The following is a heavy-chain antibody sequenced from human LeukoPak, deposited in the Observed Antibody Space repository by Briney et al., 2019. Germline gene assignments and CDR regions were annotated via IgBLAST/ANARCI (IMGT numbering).Heavy chain of an antibody. CDR2: VYHSGTT. D-gene: IGHD4-17*01. J-gene: IGHJ4*02. Sequence: PSETLSLTCAVSGGSITSSQHWWSWARQPPGKGLEWIVEVYHSGTTNYNPSLKSRVTMSLDKSKNQFSLRLSSVTAADTAVYFCATYFYGEYSAYCFDYWGQGTLVTVSS. CDR1: GGSITSSQHW. V-gene: IGHV4-4*02. CDR3: ATYFYGEYSAYCFDY.